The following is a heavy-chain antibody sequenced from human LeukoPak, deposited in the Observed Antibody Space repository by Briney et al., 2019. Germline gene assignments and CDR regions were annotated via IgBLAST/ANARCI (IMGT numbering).Heavy chain of an antibody. Sequence: GGSLRLSCAASGFSFSSYAMSWVRQAPGKGLEWVSGIVDSGVGTHYTDSVKGRFTISRDKSRNTLYLRMNSLRGEDTAVYYCAKDHPEGDGYNYGAFDIWGQGTMVTVSS. CDR1: GFSFSSYA. D-gene: IGHD5-24*01. J-gene: IGHJ3*02. CDR2: IVDSGVGT. V-gene: IGHV3-23*01. CDR3: AKDHPEGDGYNYGAFDI.